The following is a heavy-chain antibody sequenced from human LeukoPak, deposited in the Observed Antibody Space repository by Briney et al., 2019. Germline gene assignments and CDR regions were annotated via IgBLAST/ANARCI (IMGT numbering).Heavy chain of an antibody. Sequence: AASVKVSCKASGYTFISYGISWVRQASGQGLEWMGWINPKSGGTNYAQKFQGRVTMTRDTSISTAYMELSRLRSDDTAVYYCARGPHWDPHFDYWGQGTLVTVSS. CDR3: ARGPHWDPHFDY. CDR2: INPKSGGT. V-gene: IGHV1-2*02. D-gene: IGHD7-27*01. CDR1: GYTFISYG. J-gene: IGHJ4*02.